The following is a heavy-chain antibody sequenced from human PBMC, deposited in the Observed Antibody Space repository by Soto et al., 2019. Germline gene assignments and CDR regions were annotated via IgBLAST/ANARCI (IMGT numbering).Heavy chain of an antibody. CDR2: ISYDGSNK. CDR3: AKDGGSSTPGGLDV. V-gene: IGHV3-30*18. D-gene: IGHD6-6*01. J-gene: IGHJ6*02. CDR1: GFTFSSYG. Sequence: QVQLVESGGGVVQPGRSLRLSCAASGFTFSSYGMHWVRQAPGKGLEWVAVISYDGSNKYYADSVEGRFTISRDNSKNTLYLQMNSLRAEDTAVYYCAKDGGSSTPGGLDVWGQGTTVTVSS.